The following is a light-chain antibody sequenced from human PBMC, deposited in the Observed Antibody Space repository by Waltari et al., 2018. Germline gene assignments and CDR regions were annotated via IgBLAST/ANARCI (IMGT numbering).Light chain of an antibody. Sequence: EIVLTQSPATLSLSPGERATLSCRASQSVSSYLVWYQQKPGQAPRLLIYDASNRATGIPARFSGSWSGTDFALTISSLEPEEFAVYYCQQRANWLTFGGGTKVGIK. J-gene: IGKJ4*01. CDR3: QQRANWLT. CDR1: QSVSSY. V-gene: IGKV3-11*01. CDR2: DAS.